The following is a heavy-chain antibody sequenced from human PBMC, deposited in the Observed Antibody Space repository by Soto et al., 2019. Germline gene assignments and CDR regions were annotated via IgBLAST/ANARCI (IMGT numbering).Heavy chain of an antibody. V-gene: IGHV4-4*02. Sequence: PSETLSLTCAVSGGSISSSNWWSWVRQSPEKGLEWIGEIYHSGSTNYNPSLKSRVIISVDKSNNEFSLKLSSVTAADTAVYYCATYYDSSGYRFDYWGQGTLVTVSS. CDR3: ATYYDSSGYRFDY. D-gene: IGHD3-22*01. CDR2: IYHSGST. J-gene: IGHJ4*02. CDR1: GGSISSSNW.